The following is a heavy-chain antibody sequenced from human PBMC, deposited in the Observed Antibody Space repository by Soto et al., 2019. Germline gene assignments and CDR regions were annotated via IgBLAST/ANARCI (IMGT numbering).Heavy chain of an antibody. CDR3: AREDTPEFYYGMDV. CDR2: ISSSSSTI. V-gene: IGHV3-48*02. Sequence: EVQLVESGGGLGQPGGSLRLACEASGFTFSSYSMNWVRQAPGKGLEWVSYISSSSSTIYYAGSVKGRFTISRDNATNSLYLQMNSLRDEVTAVYYCAREDTPEFYYGMDVWGQGTTVTVSS. J-gene: IGHJ6*02. D-gene: IGHD5-18*01. CDR1: GFTFSSYS.